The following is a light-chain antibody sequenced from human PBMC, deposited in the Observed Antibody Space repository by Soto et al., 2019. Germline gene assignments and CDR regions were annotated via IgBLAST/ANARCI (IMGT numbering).Light chain of an antibody. CDR2: RAS. V-gene: IGKV3-20*01. CDR3: QQYGRSPPVK. J-gene: IGKJ1*01. CDR1: QSVSSSH. Sequence: EIVLTQSPGTLSLSPGERATLSCRASQSVSSSHLAWYQQKPGQAPRLLIFRASTRATGIPDRFSGSGSGTDFTLTISRLEPEDFAVYYCQQYGRSPPVKFGQGTKVDIK.